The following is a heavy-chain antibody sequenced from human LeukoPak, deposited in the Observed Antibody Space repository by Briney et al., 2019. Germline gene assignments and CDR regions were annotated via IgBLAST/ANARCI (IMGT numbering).Heavy chain of an antibody. Sequence: QPGGSLRLSCAASGFTFSNHPMHWVRQTPGKRLEYVSAISPRGDGTWYADSVKGRFTISRDNFRDTMYLQIDSLRLEDMGVYYCAGAFRPASDPHDFYDFWGRGTTVTVSS. CDR1: GFTFSNHP. V-gene: IGHV3-64*02. J-gene: IGHJ3*01. CDR3: AGAFRPASDPHDFYDF. D-gene: IGHD3/OR15-3a*01. CDR2: ISPRGDGT.